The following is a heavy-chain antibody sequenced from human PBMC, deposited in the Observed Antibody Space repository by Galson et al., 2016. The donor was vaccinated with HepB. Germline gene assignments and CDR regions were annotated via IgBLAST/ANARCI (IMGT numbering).Heavy chain of an antibody. V-gene: IGHV4-31*03. CDR3: ARDHYGTQTFYYYYGMDV. Sequence: TLSLTCTVSGGSITSDGYFWSWIRQHPGKGLEWIGYIYYNGSTHYNPSLKSRVTLSVDTSKNQFSLNLTSVTAADTAVYYCARDHYGTQTFYYYYGMDVWGQATTVTVSS. D-gene: IGHD3-16*01. CDR1: GGSITSDGYF. CDR2: IYYNGST. J-gene: IGHJ6*02.